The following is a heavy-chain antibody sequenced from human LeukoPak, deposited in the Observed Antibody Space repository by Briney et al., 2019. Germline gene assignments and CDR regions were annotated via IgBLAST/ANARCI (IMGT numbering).Heavy chain of an antibody. Sequence: PGGSLRLSCAASGFTFSSYGMHWVRQAPGKGLEWVAFIRYDGSNKYYADSVKGRFTISRDDSKNTLYLQMNSLRAEDTAVYYCAKSQWLRWDYYYYYYMDVWGKGTTVTVSS. CDR2: IRYDGSNK. CDR3: AKSQWLRWDYYYYYYMDV. CDR1: GFTFSSYG. V-gene: IGHV3-30*02. J-gene: IGHJ6*03. D-gene: IGHD5-12*01.